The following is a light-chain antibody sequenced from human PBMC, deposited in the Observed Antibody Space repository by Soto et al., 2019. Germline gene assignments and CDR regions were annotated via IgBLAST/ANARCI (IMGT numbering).Light chain of an antibody. J-gene: IGLJ3*02. Sequence: QSVLTQSPSASGTPGQRVTISCSGSSSNIGGNYVYWYQQLPGRAPKLLTCRNSPRPSGVPDRFSGSQSGTPASLAISGLRSEDGADYYCGAWDDSLSGVMFGGGTKLTVL. CDR2: RNS. CDR1: SSNIGGNY. V-gene: IGLV1-47*01. CDR3: GAWDDSLSGVM.